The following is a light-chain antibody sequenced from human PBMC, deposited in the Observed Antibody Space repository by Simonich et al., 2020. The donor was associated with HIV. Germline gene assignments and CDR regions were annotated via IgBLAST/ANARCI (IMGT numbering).Light chain of an antibody. Sequence: EIVLTQSPATLSLSPGERATLSCRASQSVSSYLAWYQQKPGQAPRLLMYGASTRATGIPARFSGSGSGTDFTLTISSMQSEDFAIFYCQQYNNWPQTFGGGTKVEI. J-gene: IGKJ4*01. CDR3: QQYNNWPQT. CDR2: GAS. CDR1: QSVSSY. V-gene: IGKV3-15*01.